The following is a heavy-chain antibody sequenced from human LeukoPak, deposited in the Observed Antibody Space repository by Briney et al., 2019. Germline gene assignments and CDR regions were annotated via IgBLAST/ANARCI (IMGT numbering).Heavy chain of an antibody. V-gene: IGHV3-53*01. CDR2: IYSGGST. D-gene: IGHD2-15*01. J-gene: IGHJ4*02. Sequence: GGSLRLSCAAPGFTFRSYAMSWVGQAPGKGLEWGSVIYSGGSTYYADSVKGRFTISRDNSKNTLYLQMNSLRAEDTAVYYCARRAGEYCSGDACYFPFDLWGQGTLVTVSS. CDR3: ARRAGEYCSGDACYFPFDL. CDR1: GFTFRSYA.